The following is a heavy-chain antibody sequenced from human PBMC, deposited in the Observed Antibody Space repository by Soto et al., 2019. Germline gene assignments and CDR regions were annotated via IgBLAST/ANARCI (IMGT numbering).Heavy chain of an antibody. V-gene: IGHV3-9*01. CDR3: AKSPSYYGDFDY. D-gene: IGHD4-17*01. CDR2: ISWNSGRI. Sequence: DVQLVESGGCLVQPGRSLRLSCAASGFTFDDYARHWVRQAPGKGLERDSGISWNSGRIGYADSVKGRFTISRDNAKNSLYLQMNSLRAEDTALYYCAKSPSYYGDFDYWGQGTLVTVSS. J-gene: IGHJ4*02. CDR1: GFTFDDYA.